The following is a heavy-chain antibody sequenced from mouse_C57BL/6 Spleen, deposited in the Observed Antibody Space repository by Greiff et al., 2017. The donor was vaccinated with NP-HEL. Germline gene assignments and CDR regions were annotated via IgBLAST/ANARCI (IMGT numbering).Heavy chain of an antibody. Sequence: EVKLEESGEGLVKPGGSLKLSCAASGFTFSSYAMSWVRQTPEKRLEWVAYISSGGDYICYADTVKGRFTISRDNARNTLYLQMSSLKSEDTAMYYCTRDRVITTVVNWDGWFAYWGQGTLVTVSA. D-gene: IGHD1-1*01. J-gene: IGHJ3*01. V-gene: IGHV5-9-1*02. CDR2: ISSGGDYI. CDR3: TRDRVITTVVNWDGWFAY. CDR1: GFTFSSYA.